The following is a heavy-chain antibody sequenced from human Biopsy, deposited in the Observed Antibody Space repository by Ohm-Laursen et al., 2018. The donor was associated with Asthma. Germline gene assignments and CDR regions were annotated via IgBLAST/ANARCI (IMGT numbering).Heavy chain of an antibody. CDR1: CGTFNHYV. V-gene: IGHV1-69*01. Sequence: SYQSLCGTFNHYVRGWVGQGPGEELECLGGINSVFGTTTYPQKFQDRVTIPADDSTSTVYMELSSLRSEDTAVYYCARKAGSCISRTCYSLDFWGQGTLVTVSS. CDR2: INSVFGTT. D-gene: IGHD2-2*01. CDR3: ARKAGSCISRTCYSLDF. J-gene: IGHJ1*01.